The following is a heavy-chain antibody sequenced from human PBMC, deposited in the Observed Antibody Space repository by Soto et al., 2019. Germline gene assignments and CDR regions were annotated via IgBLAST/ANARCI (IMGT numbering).Heavy chain of an antibody. V-gene: IGHV4-59*08. CDR2: IYYIGST. D-gene: IGHD3-10*01. Sequence: SETLSLTCTVSGVSISSYYWSWIRQPPGKGLEWIAYIYYIGSTNHNPSLKSRVTISVDTSKNQFSLKLSSVTAADTAVYYCARRTMIRGAPAYYFDYWGQGMLVTVSS. CDR3: ARRTMIRGAPAYYFDY. J-gene: IGHJ4*02. CDR1: GVSISSYY.